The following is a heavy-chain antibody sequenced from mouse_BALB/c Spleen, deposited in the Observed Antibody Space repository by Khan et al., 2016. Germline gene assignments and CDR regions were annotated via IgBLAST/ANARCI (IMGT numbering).Heavy chain of an antibody. CDR1: GYSITSDYA. CDR3: ARGYYYGSSQYYFDY. D-gene: IGHD1-1*01. CDR2: ISYSGST. Sequence: EVQLQESGPGLVKPSQSLSLTCTVTGYSITSDYAWNWIRQFPGNKLEWMGYISYSGSTSYNPSLKSRISITRDTSKNQFFLQLNSVTTEDTATYYCARGYYYGSSQYYFDYWGQGTTLTVSS. J-gene: IGHJ2*01. V-gene: IGHV3-2*02.